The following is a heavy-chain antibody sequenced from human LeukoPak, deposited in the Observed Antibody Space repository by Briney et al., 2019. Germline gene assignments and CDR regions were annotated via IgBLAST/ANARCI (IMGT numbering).Heavy chain of an antibody. J-gene: IGHJ4*02. CDR2: IYTSGST. CDR3: AKIEGPYTMIVVAPGPFDY. CDR1: GGSISSYY. V-gene: IGHV4-4*07. Sequence: PSETLSLTCTVSGGSISSYYWSWIRQPAGKGLEWIGRIYTSGSTNYNPSLKSRVTMSVDTSKNQFSLKLSSVTAADTAVYYCAKIEGPYTMIVVAPGPFDYWGQGTLVTVSS. D-gene: IGHD3-22*01.